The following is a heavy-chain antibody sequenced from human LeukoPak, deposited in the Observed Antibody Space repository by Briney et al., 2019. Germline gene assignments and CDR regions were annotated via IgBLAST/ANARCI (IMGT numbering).Heavy chain of an antibody. J-gene: IGHJ4*02. CDR3: ARDHYYDSRGYYN. CDR2: IYHSGST. Sequence: SETLSLTCTVSGGSISSSNWWSWVRQPPGKGLEWIGEIYHSGSTNYNPSLKSRVTISVDKSKNQFSLKLSSVTAADTAVYYCARDHYYDSRGYYNWGQGTLVTVSS. V-gene: IGHV4-4*02. CDR1: GGSISSSNW. D-gene: IGHD3-22*01.